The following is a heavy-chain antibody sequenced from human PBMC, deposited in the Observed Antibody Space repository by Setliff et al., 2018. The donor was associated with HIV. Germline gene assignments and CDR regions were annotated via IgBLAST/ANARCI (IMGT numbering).Heavy chain of an antibody. CDR3: ARDLDPDYYGSSQPGY. CDR1: GFIFSSYA. CDR2: MSYDGNNK. J-gene: IGHJ4*02. Sequence: GSLRLSCAASGFIFSSYAMHWVRQAPGKGLEWVAVMSYDGNNKYYADSVKGRFTISRDNSKNTLYLQMNSLRAEDTAVYYCARDLDPDYYGSSQPGYWGQGTLVTVSS. D-gene: IGHD3-22*01. V-gene: IGHV3-30*07.